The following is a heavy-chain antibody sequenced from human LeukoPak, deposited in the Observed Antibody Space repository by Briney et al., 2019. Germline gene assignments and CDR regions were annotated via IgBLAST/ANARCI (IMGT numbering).Heavy chain of an antibody. V-gene: IGHV3-23*01. CDR1: GFTFSSYA. CDR3: AKETDSYYYYYMDV. Sequence: GGSLRLSCAASGFTFSSYAMSWLRQAPGKGLEWVSGISGSGGTTYYADSVKGRFTISSDNSKNTLYVQMNSLRAEDTAVYYCAKETDSYYYYYMDVWGKGTTVTVSS. D-gene: IGHD1-1*01. J-gene: IGHJ6*03. CDR2: ISGSGGTT.